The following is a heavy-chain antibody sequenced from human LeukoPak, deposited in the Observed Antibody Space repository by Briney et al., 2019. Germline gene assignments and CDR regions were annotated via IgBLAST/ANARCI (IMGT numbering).Heavy chain of an antibody. J-gene: IGHJ1*01. CDR3: ARDYYDSSGYSYFQH. CDR1: GYTFTSYA. D-gene: IGHD3-22*01. V-gene: IGHV1-3*03. CDR2: INAGNGNI. Sequence: ASVKVSCKASGYTFTSYAMHWVRQAPGQRLEWMGWINAGNGNIKYSQEFQGRVTITRDTSASTAYMELSSLRSEDMAVYYCARDYYDSSGYSYFQHWGQGTLVTVSS.